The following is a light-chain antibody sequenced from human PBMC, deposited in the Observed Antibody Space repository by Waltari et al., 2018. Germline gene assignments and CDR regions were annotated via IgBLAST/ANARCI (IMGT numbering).Light chain of an antibody. Sequence: QSVVTQPPSASGAPGQRVSISCSGSRSNIGSTYVYWYQVLPGMAPKLLIYRDNERPSGVPDRFSGSKSGTSASLAISALRSEDESDYYCATWDDGLSGVIFGGGTKLTVL. CDR1: RSNIGSTY. V-gene: IGLV1-47*01. J-gene: IGLJ2*01. CDR3: ATWDDGLSGVI. CDR2: RDN.